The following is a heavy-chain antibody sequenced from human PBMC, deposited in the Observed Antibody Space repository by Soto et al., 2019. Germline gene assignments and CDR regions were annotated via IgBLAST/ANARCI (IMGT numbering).Heavy chain of an antibody. V-gene: IGHV1-2*02. CDR3: ARGSGYGNYDY. J-gene: IGHJ4*01. CDR1: GYPFTDYF. Sequence: ASVKVSCNASGYPFTDYFLHWVRQAPGQGPEWMGWINPNGGSTKSTQAFRGRVTMTRDTSISTAYMEMTRLSSDDTAVYYCARGSGYGNYDYWGHGTLVTVSS. D-gene: IGHD4-17*01. CDR2: INPNGGST.